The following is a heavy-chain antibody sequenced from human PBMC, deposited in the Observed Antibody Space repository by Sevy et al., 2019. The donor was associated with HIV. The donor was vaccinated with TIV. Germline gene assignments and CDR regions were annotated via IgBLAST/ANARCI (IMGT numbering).Heavy chain of an antibody. V-gene: IGHV3-48*03. D-gene: IGHD3-9*01. Sequence: GASLRLSCAASGFAFSSFEMNWVRQAPGKGLEWLSYISSSGSAIYYADSVKGRFTISRDNAKNSLYLQMNSLRAEDTAVYYCERILRYFDQGRTRNDYWGQGTLVTVSS. J-gene: IGHJ4*02. CDR1: GFAFSSFE. CDR3: ERILRYFDQGRTRNDY. CDR2: ISSSGSAI.